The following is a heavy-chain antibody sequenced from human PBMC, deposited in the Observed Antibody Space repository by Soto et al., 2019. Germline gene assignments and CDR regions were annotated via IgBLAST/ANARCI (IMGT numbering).Heavy chain of an antibody. CDR3: ARDRPWDCSSSNYCYYYGLDV. CDR1: GCSFSSDH. D-gene: IGHD2-2*01. CDR2: INNSGIT. J-gene: IGHJ6*02. V-gene: IGHV4-59*01. Sequence: QVRLQESGPGLVKPSETLSLTCNVSGCSFSSDHWGWIRQPPGKGLEWIGKINNSGITNYNPSLKRRATISVDTSKNPFSLKLTSVTAAHTAVYYCARDRPWDCSSSNYCYYYGLDVWGQGTTVIVSS.